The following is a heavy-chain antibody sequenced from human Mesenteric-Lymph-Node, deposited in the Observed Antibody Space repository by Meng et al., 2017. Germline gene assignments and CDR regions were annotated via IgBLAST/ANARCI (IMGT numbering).Heavy chain of an antibody. V-gene: IGHV4-39*07. D-gene: IGHD4-17*01. J-gene: IGHJ4*02. Sequence: QLQWQWWGPGLAKPSETLSLTCTVSGGSTSSSSYYWGWIRQPPGKGLEWIGEIYHSGRTNYNPSVKSRVSMSVDKPQNHFSLRLSSVTAADTAVYYCTTLYGDSISWGQGTLVTVSS. CDR3: TTLYGDSIS. CDR2: IYHSGRT. CDR1: GGSTSSSSYY.